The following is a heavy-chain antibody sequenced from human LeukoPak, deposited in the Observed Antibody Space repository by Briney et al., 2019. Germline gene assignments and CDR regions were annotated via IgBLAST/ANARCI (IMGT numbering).Heavy chain of an antibody. CDR3: ARVEWELPLGAFDI. CDR2: IRYDGSNK. V-gene: IGHV3-30*02. CDR1: GFTFSSYG. Sequence: GGSLRLSCAASGFTFSSYGMHWVRQAPGKGLEWVAFIRYDGSNKYYADSVKGRFTISRDNSKNTLYLQMNSLRAEDTAVYYCARVEWELPLGAFDIWGQGTMVTVSS. D-gene: IGHD1-26*01. J-gene: IGHJ3*02.